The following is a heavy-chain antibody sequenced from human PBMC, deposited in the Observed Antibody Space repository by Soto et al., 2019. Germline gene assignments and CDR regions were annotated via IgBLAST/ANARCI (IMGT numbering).Heavy chain of an antibody. D-gene: IGHD5-18*01. J-gene: IGHJ6*02. CDR1: GFTYSSGG. Sequence: WGSLRLSGAESGFTYSSGGMHRARQAPGKGLEWVAVIWYDGSNKYYADSVKRRFTTSRDNSKNTPYLQMNSLRAEDTAVYYCARGRYSYAHLRIYGMDVWGQGTTVTVSS. CDR3: ARGRYSYAHLRIYGMDV. CDR2: IWYDGSNK. V-gene: IGHV3-33*01.